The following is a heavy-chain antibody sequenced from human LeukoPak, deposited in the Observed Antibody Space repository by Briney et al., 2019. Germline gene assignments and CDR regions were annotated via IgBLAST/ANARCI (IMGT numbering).Heavy chain of an antibody. J-gene: IGHJ4*02. Sequence: PGGSLRLSCAGSGFTCSSYAMSWVRQAPGKGLEWVSAISDSGDYTYYADYVKGRFTISRDNSKNTLYLHVNSLRAEDTAVYYCAKDTSIGKYCTSGVCSPFDYWGQGTLVTVSS. CDR1: GFTCSSYA. CDR3: AKDTSIGKYCTSGVCSPFDY. CDR2: ISDSGDYT. D-gene: IGHD2-8*01. V-gene: IGHV3-23*01.